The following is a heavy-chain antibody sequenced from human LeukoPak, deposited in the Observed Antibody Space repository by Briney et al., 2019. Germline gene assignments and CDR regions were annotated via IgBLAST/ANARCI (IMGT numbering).Heavy chain of an antibody. Sequence: TSETLSLTCTVSGGSISPYYWGWIRQPPGKGLEWIGYIYYSGTTNYNPSLKSRVTISVDMSKNQFSLKLNSVTAADTAVYYCARDLKIGYNSGWYSFDYWGQGTLVTVSS. CDR1: GGSISPYY. J-gene: IGHJ4*02. CDR3: ARDLKIGYNSGWYSFDY. D-gene: IGHD6-19*01. V-gene: IGHV4-59*01. CDR2: IYYSGTT.